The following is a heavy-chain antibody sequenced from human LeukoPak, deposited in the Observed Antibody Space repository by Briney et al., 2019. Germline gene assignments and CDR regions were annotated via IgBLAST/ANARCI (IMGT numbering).Heavy chain of an antibody. J-gene: IGHJ4*02. CDR1: GGSISSYY. CDR2: IYYSGNS. CDR3: ARDQYYYDSSGYPAFDY. Sequence: SETLSLTCTVSGGSISSYYWSWIRQPAGKGLEWIGGIYYSGNSYYNPSLKSRVTMSIDTSKNQFSLKLSSVTAADTAVYYCARDQYYYDSSGYPAFDYWGQGTLVTVSS. V-gene: IGHV4-4*07. D-gene: IGHD3-22*01.